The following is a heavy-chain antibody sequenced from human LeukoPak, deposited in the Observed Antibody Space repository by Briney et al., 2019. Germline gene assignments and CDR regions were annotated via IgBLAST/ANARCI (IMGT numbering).Heavy chain of an antibody. CDR2: ICPGDSDT. J-gene: IGHJ6*03. CDR1: GYSFSSYW. D-gene: IGHD2-8*01. Sequence: GESLKISCKGSGYSFSSYWIAWVRQMPGKGLEWMGIICPGDSDTRYSPSFQGQVTISADKSISTAYLQWSSLKASDSAMYYCARYTSFGVGSYFYYMDVWGKGTTVTVSS. CDR3: ARYTSFGVGSYFYYMDV. V-gene: IGHV5-51*01.